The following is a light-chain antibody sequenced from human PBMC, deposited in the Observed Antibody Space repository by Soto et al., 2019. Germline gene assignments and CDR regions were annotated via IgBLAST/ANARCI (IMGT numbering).Light chain of an antibody. V-gene: IGLV1-40*01. CDR2: GNS. CDR3: QSYDNSLSGWV. Sequence: QAVVTQPPSVSGAPGQGVAISCTGTSSNIGAPYDVHWYQQLPGTAPKLLISGNSNRPSGVPGRFFGSKSGTSASLAITGLQAEDEADYYCQSYDNSLSGWVFGGGTKLTVL. J-gene: IGLJ3*02. CDR1: SSNIGAPYD.